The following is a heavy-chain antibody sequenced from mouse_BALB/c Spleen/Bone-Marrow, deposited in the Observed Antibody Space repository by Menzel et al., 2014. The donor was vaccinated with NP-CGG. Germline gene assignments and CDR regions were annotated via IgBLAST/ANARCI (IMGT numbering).Heavy chain of an antibody. CDR3: ARGDDYDPFAY. D-gene: IGHD2-4*01. Sequence: DLVKPGASVKLSCKASGYTFTGYWINWIKQRPGQGLEWIGRIAPGSGSTYYNEMFKGKATLTVDTPSSTAYIQLSSLSSEDSAVYFCARGDDYDPFAYWGQGTLVTVSA. CDR2: IAPGSGST. J-gene: IGHJ3*01. V-gene: IGHV1S41*01. CDR1: GYTFTGYW.